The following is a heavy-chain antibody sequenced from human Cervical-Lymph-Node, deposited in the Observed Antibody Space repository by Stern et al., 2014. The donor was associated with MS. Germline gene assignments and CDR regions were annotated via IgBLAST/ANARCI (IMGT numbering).Heavy chain of an antibody. V-gene: IGHV2-5*02. J-gene: IGHJ4*02. Sequence: QITLKESGPTLVKPTQTLPLTCTFSGFSLTTSGVGVGWIRQSPGKALEWLGFIFWDDDKRYRPPLKTRLTITKHASENQVVLTMTNVDPLDTATYYCAHRRVQSDAWPTTFDYWGPGTLVTVSS. CDR2: IFWDDDK. CDR1: GFSLTTSGVG. CDR3: AHRRVQSDAWPTTFDY. D-gene: IGHD1-1*01.